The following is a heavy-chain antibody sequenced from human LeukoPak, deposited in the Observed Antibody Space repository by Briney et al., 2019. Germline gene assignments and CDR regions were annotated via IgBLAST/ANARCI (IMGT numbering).Heavy chain of an antibody. V-gene: IGHV1-46*01. CDR2: INPSGGST. CDR1: GGTFSSYA. CDR3: ARAGVARPNDY. J-gene: IGHJ4*02. D-gene: IGHD3-10*01. Sequence: ASVKVSCKASGGTFSSYAISWVRQAPGQGLEWMGIINPSGGSTSYAQKFQGRVTMTRDMSTSTVYMELSSLRSEDTAVYYCARAGVARPNDYWGQGTLVTVSS.